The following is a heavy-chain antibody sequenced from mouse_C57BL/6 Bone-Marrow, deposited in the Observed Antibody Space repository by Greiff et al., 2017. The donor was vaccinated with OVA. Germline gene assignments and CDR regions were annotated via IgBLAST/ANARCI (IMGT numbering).Heavy chain of an antibody. Sequence: EVQLQQSGPELVKPGASVKIPCKASGYTFTDYNMDWVKQSHGKSLEWIGDINPNNGGTIYNQKFKGKATLTVDKSSSTAYMELRSLTSEDTAVYYCARERITTVVDYYAMDYWGQGTSVTVSS. V-gene: IGHV1-18*01. CDR2: INPNNGGT. CDR3: ARERITTVVDYYAMDY. D-gene: IGHD1-1*01. CDR1: GYTFTDYN. J-gene: IGHJ4*01.